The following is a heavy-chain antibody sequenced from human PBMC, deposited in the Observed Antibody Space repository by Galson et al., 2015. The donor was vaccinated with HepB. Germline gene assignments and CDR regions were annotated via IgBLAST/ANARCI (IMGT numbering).Heavy chain of an antibody. V-gene: IGHV2-5*02. CDR3: AHSWAGSTVTTYSGAFDI. D-gene: IGHD4-17*01. Sequence: PALVKPTQTLTLTCTFSGFSLSTSGVGVGWIRQPPGKALEWLALIYWDDDKRYSPSLKSRLTITKDTSKNQVVLTMTNMDPVDTATYYCAHSWAGSTVTTYSGAFDIWGQGTMVTVSS. CDR2: IYWDDDK. CDR1: GFSLSTSGVG. J-gene: IGHJ3*02.